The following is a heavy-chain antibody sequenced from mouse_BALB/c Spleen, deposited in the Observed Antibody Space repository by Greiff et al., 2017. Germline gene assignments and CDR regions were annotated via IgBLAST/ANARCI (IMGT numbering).Heavy chain of an antibody. CDR2: ISTYSGNT. V-gene: IGHV1-67*01. D-gene: IGHD2-4*01. CDR1: GYTFTDYA. J-gene: IGHJ3*01. Sequence: QVQLKQSGPELVRPGVSVKISCKGSGYTFTDYAMHWVKQSHAKSLEWIGVISTYSGNTNYNQKFKGKATMTVDKSSSTAYMELARLTSEDSAIYYCARSDYYEYPSFAYWGQGTLVTVSA. CDR3: ARSDYYEYPSFAY.